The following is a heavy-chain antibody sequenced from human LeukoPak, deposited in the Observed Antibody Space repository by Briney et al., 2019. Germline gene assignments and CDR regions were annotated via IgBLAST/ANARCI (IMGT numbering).Heavy chain of an antibody. Sequence: SETLSLTCAVYGGSFSGYYWSWIRQPPGKGLEWIGEINHSGSTNYNPSLKSRVTISVDTSKNQFSLKLSSVTAADTAVYYCARDLVRGVIAIWGQGTLVTVSS. CDR3: ARDLVRGVIAI. D-gene: IGHD3-10*01. V-gene: IGHV4-34*01. CDR2: INHSGST. CDR1: GGSFSGYY. J-gene: IGHJ4*02.